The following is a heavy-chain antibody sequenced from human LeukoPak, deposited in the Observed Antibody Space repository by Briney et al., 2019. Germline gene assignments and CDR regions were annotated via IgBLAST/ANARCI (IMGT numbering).Heavy chain of an antibody. CDR2: IYYSGST. D-gene: IGHD5-24*01. CDR3: ARDNGRDMATV. Sequence: PSETLSLTCTVSGGSISSSSYYWGWIRQPPGKGLEWIGSIYYSGSTYYNPSLKSRVTISVDTSKNQFSLKLSSVTAADTAVYYCARDNGRDMATVWGQGTLVTVSS. V-gene: IGHV4-39*02. J-gene: IGHJ4*02. CDR1: GGSISSSSYY.